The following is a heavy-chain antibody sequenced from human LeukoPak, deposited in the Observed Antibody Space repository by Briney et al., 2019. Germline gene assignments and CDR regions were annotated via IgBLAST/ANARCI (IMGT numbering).Heavy chain of an antibody. CDR2: IYNSGNT. J-gene: IGHJ5*02. CDR3: ARESGSYLWRSWLNP. CDR1: GGSINRYY. Sequence: SETLSLTCTVSGGSINRYYWTWIRQPPGKGLEWIGNIYNSGNTNYNPSLKSRVTISLDTSKNQFSMKLNSVTAADTAVYYGARESGSYLWRSWLNPWGQGTLVTVSS. V-gene: IGHV4-59*01. D-gene: IGHD3-16*01.